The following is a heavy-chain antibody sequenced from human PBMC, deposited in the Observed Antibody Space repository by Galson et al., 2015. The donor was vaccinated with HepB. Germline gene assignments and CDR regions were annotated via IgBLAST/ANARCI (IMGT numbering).Heavy chain of an antibody. CDR3: AKNRALFYYYYGMDV. Sequence: SLRLSCAASGFPFNTYAMHWVRQAPSKGLEWVTLISYDGSNEYYADSVKGRFTISRDNSNNTLYLQMNSLRAEDTAVYYCAKNRALFYYYYGMDVWGQGTTVTVSS. D-gene: IGHD2/OR15-2a*01. J-gene: IGHJ6*02. V-gene: IGHV3-30-3*02. CDR1: GFPFNTYA. CDR2: ISYDGSNE.